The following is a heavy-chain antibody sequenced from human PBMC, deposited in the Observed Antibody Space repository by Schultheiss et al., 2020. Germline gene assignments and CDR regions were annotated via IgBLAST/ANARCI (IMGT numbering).Heavy chain of an antibody. CDR3: ASGAQLGSFDY. CDR2: ISSSSSYI. Sequence: GGSLRLSCAASGFTFSSYAMSWVRQAPGKGLEWVSAISSSSSYIYYADSVKGRFTISRDNSKNTLYLQMNSLRAEDTAVYYCASGAQLGSFDYWGQGTLVTVSS. V-gene: IGHV3-23*01. J-gene: IGHJ4*02. CDR1: GFTFSSYA. D-gene: IGHD6-6*01.